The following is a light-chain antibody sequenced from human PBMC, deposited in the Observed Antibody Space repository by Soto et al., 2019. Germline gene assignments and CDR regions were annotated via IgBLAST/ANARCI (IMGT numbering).Light chain of an antibody. CDR1: QSISRF. V-gene: IGKV3-11*01. J-gene: IGKJ4*01. CDR3: QQANSFPLT. Sequence: EIVLTQSSATLSLSPGERATLSCRASQSISRFVAWFQQKPGHSPRLLIYDASNRATGIPARFSGSGSGTDFNLTISSLQTEDFATYDCQQANSFPLTFGGGTKVDIK. CDR2: DAS.